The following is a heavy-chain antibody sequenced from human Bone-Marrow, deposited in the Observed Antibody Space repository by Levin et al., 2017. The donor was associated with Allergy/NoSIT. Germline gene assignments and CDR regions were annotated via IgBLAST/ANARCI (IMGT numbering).Heavy chain of an antibody. CDR3: ARGKYSGFDM. CDR2: TYYRSRWFN. Sequence: SQTLSLTCAISGDSVSSNSVAWNWIRQSPSRGPEWLGRTYYRSRWFNDYAVSVKSRIIINPDTSKNQFSLQLNSVTPEDTAVYYCARGKYSGFDMWGQGTMVTVYS. CDR1: GDSVSSNSVA. D-gene: IGHD2/OR15-2a*01. J-gene: IGHJ3*02. V-gene: IGHV6-1*01.